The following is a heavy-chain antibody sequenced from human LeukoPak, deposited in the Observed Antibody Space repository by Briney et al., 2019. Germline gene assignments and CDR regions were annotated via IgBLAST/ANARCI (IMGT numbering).Heavy chain of an antibody. CDR3: AKDKRAAAGTTGDY. CDR2: ISGSGGRT. Sequence: PGGSLRLSCETSEFTFSSYAMSWVRQAPGKGLEWVSAISGSGGRTYYADSVKGRFTISRDNSKNTLYLQMNSLRAEDTAVYYCAKDKRAAAGTTGDYWGQGTLVTVSS. J-gene: IGHJ4*02. V-gene: IGHV3-23*01. D-gene: IGHD6-13*01. CDR1: EFTFSSYA.